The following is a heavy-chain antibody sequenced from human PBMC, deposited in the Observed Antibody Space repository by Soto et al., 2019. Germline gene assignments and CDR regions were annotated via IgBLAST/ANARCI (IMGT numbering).Heavy chain of an antibody. CDR2: IIPIFGTA. J-gene: IGHJ3*02. V-gene: IGHV1-69*01. Sequence: QVQLVQSGAEVKKPGSSVKVSCKASGGTFSSYAISWVRQAPGQGLEWMGGIIPIFGTANYAQKFQGRVTITADESTSTAYMELSSLRSEDTAVYYCARERPRFSEAAYDAFDIWGQGTMVTVSS. D-gene: IGHD2-21*01. CDR3: ARERPRFSEAAYDAFDI. CDR1: GGTFSSYA.